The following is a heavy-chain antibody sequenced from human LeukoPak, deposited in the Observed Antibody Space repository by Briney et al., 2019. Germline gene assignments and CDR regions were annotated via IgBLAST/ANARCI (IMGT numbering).Heavy chain of an antibody. Sequence: GGSLRLSCAASGFTFSNAWMNWVRQAPGKGLEWVSVVYSGGSGTTYYTDSVKGRFTVSRDNSKNTLYLQMNSLRAEDTAVYYCARGGYSSGWYRDWGQGTLVTVSS. D-gene: IGHD6-19*01. J-gene: IGHJ4*02. V-gene: IGHV3-53*01. CDR3: ARGGYSSGWYRD. CDR1: GFTFSNAW. CDR2: VYSGGSGTT.